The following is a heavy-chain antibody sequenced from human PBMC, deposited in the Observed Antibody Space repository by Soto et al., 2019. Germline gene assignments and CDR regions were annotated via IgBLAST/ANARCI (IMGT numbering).Heavy chain of an antibody. V-gene: IGHV4-59*13. CDR2: VYHTGRT. J-gene: IGHJ4*02. CDR1: GGSFRGYY. CDR3: ARDYDCFDH. Sequence: PSETLSLTCADYGGSFRGYYWSWIRQPPGKGLEWVGYVYHTGRTSYNPSLKSRVTISADMSKTQFSLVLTSVTAADTAVYYCARDYDCFDHCGQGSLVTVSS. D-gene: IGHD2-2*01.